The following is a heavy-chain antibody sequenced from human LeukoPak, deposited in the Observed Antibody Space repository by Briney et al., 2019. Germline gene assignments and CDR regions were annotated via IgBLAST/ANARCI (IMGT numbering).Heavy chain of an antibody. Sequence: SQTLSLTCAVSGGSISSGGYPWSWIRQPPGKGLEWIGYIYHSGSTYYNPSLKSRVTISVDRSKNQFSLKLSSVTAADTAVYYCARVDSSGYYGAFDIWGQGTMVTVSS. V-gene: IGHV4-30-2*01. J-gene: IGHJ3*02. D-gene: IGHD3-22*01. CDR1: GGSISSGGYP. CDR2: IYHSGST. CDR3: ARVDSSGYYGAFDI.